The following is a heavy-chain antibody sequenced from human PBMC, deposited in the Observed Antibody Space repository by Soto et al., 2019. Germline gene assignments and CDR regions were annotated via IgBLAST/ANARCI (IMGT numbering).Heavy chain of an antibody. CDR3: ASKTVAGTSAYYYYGMDV. D-gene: IGHD6-19*01. V-gene: IGHV3-53*01. Sequence: HPGGSLRLSCAASGFTVSGNYMSWVRQAPGKGLEWVSVIYSGGSTYYADSVKGRFTISRDNSKNTLYLQMNSLRAEDTAVYYCASKTVAGTSAYYYYGMDVWGQGTTVTVSS. CDR2: IYSGGST. J-gene: IGHJ6*02. CDR1: GFTVSGNY.